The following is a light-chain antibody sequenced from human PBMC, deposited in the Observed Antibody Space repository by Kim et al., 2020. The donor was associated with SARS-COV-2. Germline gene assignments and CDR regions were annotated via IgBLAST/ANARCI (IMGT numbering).Light chain of an antibody. Sequence: GQEVPISCSGTSSNIGQTCVSWYQQYPGTAPQLLIYDNNKRHSGIPDRFSGSKSGTSATLGITGLQTGDEADYYCGTWDSSLNGLVFGRGTQLTVL. CDR1: SSNIGQTC. V-gene: IGLV1-51*01. CDR3: GTWDSSLNGLV. CDR2: DNN. J-gene: IGLJ2*01.